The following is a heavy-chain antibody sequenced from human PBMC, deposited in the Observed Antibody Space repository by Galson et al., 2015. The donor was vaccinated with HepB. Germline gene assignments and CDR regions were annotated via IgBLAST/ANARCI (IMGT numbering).Heavy chain of an antibody. Sequence: ETLSLTCAVYGGSFSGYYWSWIRQPPGKGLEWIGEINHSGSTNYNPSLKSRVTISVDTSKNQFSLKLSSVTAADTAVYYCAREEYSYGFFGKDYYYYYGMDVWGQGTTVTVSS. V-gene: IGHV4-34*01. CDR2: INHSGST. D-gene: IGHD5-18*01. CDR1: GGSFSGYY. CDR3: AREEYSYGFFGKDYYYYYGMDV. J-gene: IGHJ6*02.